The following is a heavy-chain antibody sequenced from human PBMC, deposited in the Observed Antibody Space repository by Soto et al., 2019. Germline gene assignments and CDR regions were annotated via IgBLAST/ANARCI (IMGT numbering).Heavy chain of an antibody. Sequence: QVQLQESGPGLVKPSETLSLTCTVSGGSISRYLWSWIRQPPGKGLEWIGYIYYSGSTNYNPSLKSRVTRPVDTSKNQFSLKLSSVTAADTAVYYCVSESTVTDAFDIWGQGTMVTVSA. CDR2: IYYSGST. CDR1: GGSISRYL. D-gene: IGHD4-17*01. V-gene: IGHV4-59*01. CDR3: VSESTVTDAFDI. J-gene: IGHJ3*02.